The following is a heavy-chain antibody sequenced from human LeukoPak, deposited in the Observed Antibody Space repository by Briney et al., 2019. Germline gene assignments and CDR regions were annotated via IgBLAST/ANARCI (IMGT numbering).Heavy chain of an antibody. V-gene: IGHV4-61*10. CDR3: VRGVTSTNYYYFYMDV. D-gene: IGHD2-8*01. J-gene: IGHJ6*03. Sequence: PSQTLSLTCTVSGGSISSGSYYWSWIRQPAGKGLEWIGYIYYSGSTNYNPSLKSRVTISVDTSKNQFSLKLSSVTAADTAVYFCVRGVTSTNYYYFYMDVWGKGTTVTISS. CDR2: IYYSGST. CDR1: GGSISSGSYY.